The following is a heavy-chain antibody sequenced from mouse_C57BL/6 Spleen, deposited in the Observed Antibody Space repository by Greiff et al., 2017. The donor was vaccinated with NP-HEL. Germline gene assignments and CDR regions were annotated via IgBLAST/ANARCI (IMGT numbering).Heavy chain of an antibody. V-gene: IGHV1-66*01. Sequence: VQLQQSGPELVKPGASVKISCKASGYSFTSYYIHWVKQRPGQGLEWIGWIYPGSGNTTYNEKFKGKATLTADTSSSTAYMQLSSLTSEDSAVYYCARGGGWLLPFDYWGQGTTLTVSS. J-gene: IGHJ2*01. CDR2: IYPGSGNT. CDR3: ARGGGWLLPFDY. CDR1: GYSFTSYY. D-gene: IGHD2-3*01.